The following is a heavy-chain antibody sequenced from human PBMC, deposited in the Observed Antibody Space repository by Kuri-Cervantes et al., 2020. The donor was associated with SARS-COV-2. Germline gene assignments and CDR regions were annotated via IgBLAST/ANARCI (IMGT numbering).Heavy chain of an antibody. J-gene: IGHJ6*02. V-gene: IGHV4-39*01. D-gene: IGHD1-7*01. CDR1: GASISSNTYY. Sequence: ESLKISCSVSGASISSNTYYWGWIRQPPGKGREWIGSVSYTGNTYLNPSLNSRVTISVHTSKTQFSLTLSSVTVADTAVYYCARQVELSLDEYGMDIWGQGTTVTVSS. CDR2: VSYTGNT. CDR3: ARQVELSLDEYGMDI.